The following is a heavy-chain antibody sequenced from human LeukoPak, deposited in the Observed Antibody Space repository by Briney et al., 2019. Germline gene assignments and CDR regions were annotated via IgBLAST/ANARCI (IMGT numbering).Heavy chain of an antibody. Sequence: GASVKVSCKASGYTFTCYYMHWVRQAPGQGLEWMGWINPNSGGTNYAQKFQGRVTVTRDTSISTAYMELSRLRSDDTAVYYRARGRGGDPPRQAFDIWGQGTMVTVSS. CDR1: GYTFTCYY. CDR2: INPNSGGT. CDR3: ARGRGGDPPRQAFDI. J-gene: IGHJ3*02. V-gene: IGHV1-2*02. D-gene: IGHD2-21*02.